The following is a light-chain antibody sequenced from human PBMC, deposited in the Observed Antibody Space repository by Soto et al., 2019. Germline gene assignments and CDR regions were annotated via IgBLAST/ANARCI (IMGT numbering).Light chain of an antibody. CDR3: QQYGSSRIT. CDR1: QSVPSKY. J-gene: IGKJ5*01. CDR2: GAS. V-gene: IGKV3-20*01. Sequence: EIVLTPSPGTLSLSPGERATLSCRASQSVPSKYLAWYQQKPGQAPRPLIYGASSRATGIPDRFSGSGSGTDFTLTISRLEPEDFAVYYCQQYGSSRITFGQGTRLEIK.